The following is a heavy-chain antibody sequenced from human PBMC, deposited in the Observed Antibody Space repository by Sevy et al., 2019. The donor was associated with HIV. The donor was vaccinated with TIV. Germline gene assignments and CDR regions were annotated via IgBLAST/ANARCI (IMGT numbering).Heavy chain of an antibody. CDR2: ISSSSSYI. J-gene: IGHJ5*02. D-gene: IGHD3-10*01. Sequence: GGSLRLSCAASGFTFSSYSMNWVRQAPGKGLEWVSSISSSSSYIYYADSVKGRFTISRDNAKNSLYLQMNSLRAEDTAVYYCARIRGHDRGWFEPWGQGTLVTVSS. CDR1: GFTFSSYS. CDR3: ARIRGHDRGWFEP. V-gene: IGHV3-21*01.